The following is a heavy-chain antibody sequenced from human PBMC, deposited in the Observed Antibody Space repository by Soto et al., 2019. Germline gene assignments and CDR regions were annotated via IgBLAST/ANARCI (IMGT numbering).Heavy chain of an antibody. Sequence: SETLSLTCTVSGGSLSSGGYYWSWIRQHPGKGLEWIGYIYYSGSTYYNPSLKSRVTISVDTSKNQFSLKLSSVTAADTAVYYCARAFLNVDTAMAYGMDVWGQGTTVTVSS. CDR3: ARAFLNVDTAMAYGMDV. CDR1: GGSLSSGGYY. V-gene: IGHV4-31*03. CDR2: IYYSGST. D-gene: IGHD5-18*01. J-gene: IGHJ6*02.